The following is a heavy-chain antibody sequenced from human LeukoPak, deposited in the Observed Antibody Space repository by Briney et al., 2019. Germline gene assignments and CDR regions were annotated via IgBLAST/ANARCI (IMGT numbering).Heavy chain of an antibody. D-gene: IGHD3-9*01. CDR2: IYYSGST. Sequence: SETLSLTCTVSGGSISSSSYYWGWIRQPPGKGLEWIGSIYYSGSTNYNPSLKSRVTISVDTSKNQFSLKLSSVTAADTAVYYCARDRIGYDILTGYYPQYYFDYWGQGTLVTVSS. J-gene: IGHJ4*02. CDR3: ARDRIGYDILTGYYPQYYFDY. V-gene: IGHV4-39*07. CDR1: GGSISSSSYY.